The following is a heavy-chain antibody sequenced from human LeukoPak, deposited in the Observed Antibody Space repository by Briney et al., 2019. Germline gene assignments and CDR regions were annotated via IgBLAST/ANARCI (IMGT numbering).Heavy chain of an antibody. CDR1: GFTFSSYS. V-gene: IGHV3-21*01. CDR3: ARANYYDSSGYYSAKEYYFDY. J-gene: IGHJ4*02. Sequence: PGGSLRLSCAASGFTFSSYSMNWVRQAPGKGLEWVSSISSSSSYIYYADSVKGRFTISRDNAKNSLYLQMNSLRAEDTAVYYCARANYYDSSGYYSAKEYYFDYWGQGTLVTVSS. CDR2: ISSSSSYI. D-gene: IGHD3-22*01.